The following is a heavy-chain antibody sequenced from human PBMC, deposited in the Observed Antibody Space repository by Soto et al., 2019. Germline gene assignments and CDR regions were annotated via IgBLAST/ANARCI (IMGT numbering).Heavy chain of an antibody. CDR2: IYYSGET. CDR3: ARDQGGEFLKGSGMDV. CDR1: GDSISRYY. J-gene: IGHJ6*02. V-gene: IGHV4-59*01. Sequence: QVQLQESGPGLVKPSETLSLTCTVSGDSISRYYWSWIRLSPGKGLEWIGYIYYSGETNYNPSVXSRATIXXDRTKNPFSLKLRSVTAADTAVYYCARDQGGEFLKGSGMDVWGQGTTVTVSS. D-gene: IGHD3-10*01.